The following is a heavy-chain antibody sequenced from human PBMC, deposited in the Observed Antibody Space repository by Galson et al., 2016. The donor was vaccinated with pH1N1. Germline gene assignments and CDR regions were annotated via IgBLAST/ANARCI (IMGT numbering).Heavy chain of an antibody. CDR3: AREDYYDTDLSYWYFDL. V-gene: IGHV1-69*13. D-gene: IGHD3-22*01. CDR2: IIPIFGTA. CDR1: GGTFSSYG. J-gene: IGHJ2*01. Sequence: SVKVSCKASGGTFSSYGINWVRQAPGQGLEWMGGIIPIFGTAKYAQNFQGRVTITADESTTTAYMELSSLRSEDTAVYYCAREDYYDTDLSYWYFDLWGRGTLLTVSS.